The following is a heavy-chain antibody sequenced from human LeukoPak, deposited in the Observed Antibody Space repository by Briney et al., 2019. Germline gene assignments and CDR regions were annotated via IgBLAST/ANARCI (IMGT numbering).Heavy chain of an antibody. J-gene: IGHJ4*02. CDR2: VNHSGAT. CDR3: ARGGTQWLAHRYYFDY. CDR1: GGSFSDYH. Sequence: SETLSLTCAVYGGSFSDYHWTWIRQAPGKGLEWIGEVNHSGATKYNPSLKSRVTISGDTSKNQLSLKLGSLTAADTAVYFCARGGTQWLAHRYYFDYWGQGTLVTVSS. D-gene: IGHD6-19*01. V-gene: IGHV4-34*01.